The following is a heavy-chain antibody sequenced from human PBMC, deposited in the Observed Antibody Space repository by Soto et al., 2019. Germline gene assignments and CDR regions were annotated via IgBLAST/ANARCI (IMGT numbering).Heavy chain of an antibody. CDR3: ARDARIVVVVAATRATEGYGMDV. D-gene: IGHD2-15*01. Sequence: EVQLLESGGGLVQPGGSLRLSCAASGFTFSSYAMSWVRQAPGKGLEWVSAISGSGGSTYYADSVKGRFTISRDNSKNTLYLQMNSLRAEDTAVYYCARDARIVVVVAATRATEGYGMDVWGQGTTVTVSS. V-gene: IGHV3-23*01. J-gene: IGHJ6*02. CDR1: GFTFSSYA. CDR2: ISGSGGST.